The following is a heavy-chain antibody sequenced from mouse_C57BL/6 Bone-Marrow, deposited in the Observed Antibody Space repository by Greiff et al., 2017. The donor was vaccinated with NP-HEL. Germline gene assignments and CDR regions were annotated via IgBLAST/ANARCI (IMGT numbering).Heavy chain of an antibody. CDR3: ARITTVPNYFDY. D-gene: IGHD1-1*01. Sequence: VQLQQSGAELVKPGASVKISCKASGYAFSSYWMNWVKQRPGKGLAWIGQIYPGDGDTNYNGKLKGKATLTAYKSSSTAYMQLSSLTSEDSAVYFCARITTVPNYFDYWGQGTTLTVSS. J-gene: IGHJ2*01. CDR1: GYAFSSYW. CDR2: IYPGDGDT. V-gene: IGHV1-80*01.